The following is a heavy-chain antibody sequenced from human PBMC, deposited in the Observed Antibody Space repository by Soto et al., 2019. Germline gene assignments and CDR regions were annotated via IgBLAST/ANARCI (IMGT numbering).Heavy chain of an antibody. V-gene: IGHV1-69*13. D-gene: IGHD2-2*01. CDR1: GGTFSSYA. Sequence: SVKVSCKASGGTFSSYAISWVRQAPGQGLEWMGGIIPIFGTANYAQKFQGRVTITADESTSTAYMELSSLRSEDTAVYYCATIGDCSSTSCYGFIAGMDVWGHGTTVTVSS. J-gene: IGHJ6*02. CDR2: IIPIFGTA. CDR3: ATIGDCSSTSCYGFIAGMDV.